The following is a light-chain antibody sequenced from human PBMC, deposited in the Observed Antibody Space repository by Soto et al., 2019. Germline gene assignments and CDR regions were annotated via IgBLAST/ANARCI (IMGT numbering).Light chain of an antibody. Sequence: DTVMTQSPLSLPVTPGEPASISCRSSQSLLHSNGYNYLDWYLQKPGQSPQLLIYLGSNRASGVADRLSGSGSGTDFTLKISRVEAEDVGVYYCMQALQTPFTFGGGTKVEIK. CDR2: LGS. CDR3: MQALQTPFT. CDR1: QSLLHSNGYNY. J-gene: IGKJ4*01. V-gene: IGKV2-28*01.